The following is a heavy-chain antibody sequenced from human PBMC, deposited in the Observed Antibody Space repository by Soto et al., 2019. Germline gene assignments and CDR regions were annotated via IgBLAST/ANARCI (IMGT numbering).Heavy chain of an antibody. CDR1: GFSLSTSGVG. CDR3: AHSPNDSSGYYYYYYGMDV. D-gene: IGHD3-22*01. Sequence: QITLKESGPTLVKPTQTLTLTCTFSGFSLSTSGVGVGWIRQPPGKALEWLALIYWNDDKRYSPSLKSRLTSTKDTSKNQVVLTMTNMDPVDTATYYCAHSPNDSSGYYYYYYGMDVWGQGTTVTVSS. J-gene: IGHJ6*02. CDR2: IYWNDDK. V-gene: IGHV2-5*01.